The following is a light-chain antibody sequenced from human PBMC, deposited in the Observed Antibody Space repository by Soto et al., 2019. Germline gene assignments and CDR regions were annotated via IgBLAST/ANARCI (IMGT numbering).Light chain of an antibody. CDR3: SSYSSISTLV. Sequence: QSVLTQPASVSGSPGQSITISCTGTNSDVGDYNYVSWYQQHPGKAPKLMIYEVSYRPSGVSNRFSGSKSGNTASLTISGLQAEDETDYYCSSYSSISTLVFGGGTKLTVL. V-gene: IGLV2-14*01. CDR2: EVS. J-gene: IGLJ2*01. CDR1: NSDVGDYNY.